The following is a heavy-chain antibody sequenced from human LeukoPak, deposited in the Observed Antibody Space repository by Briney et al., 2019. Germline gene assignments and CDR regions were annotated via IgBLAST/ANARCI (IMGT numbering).Heavy chain of an antibody. V-gene: IGHV4-59*12. CDR2: IYYSGST. CDR3: ARVLSSSGADYYFDY. CDR1: GGSISSYY. D-gene: IGHD6-6*01. Sequence: PSETLSLTCTVSGGSISSYYWSWLRQPPGRGLEWIGYIYYSGSTYYNPSLKSRVTISVDTSKSQSSLKLSSVTAADTAVYYCARVLSSSGADYYFDYWGQGTLVTVSS. J-gene: IGHJ4*02.